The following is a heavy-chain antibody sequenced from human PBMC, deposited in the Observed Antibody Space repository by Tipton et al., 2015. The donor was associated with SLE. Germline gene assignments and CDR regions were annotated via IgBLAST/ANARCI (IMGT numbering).Heavy chain of an antibody. D-gene: IGHD2-8*01. CDR1: GGSISSSSYY. CDR3: ARHADCTNCVCPNYYMDV. Sequence: TLSLTCTVSGGSISSSSYYWGWLRQPPGKGLEWMGSIYYSGSTYYNPSLKSRVTISVDTSKNQLSLKLSSVTAADTAVYYCARHADCTNCVCPNYYMDVWGKGTTVTVSS. J-gene: IGHJ6*03. CDR2: IYYSGST. V-gene: IGHV4-39*01.